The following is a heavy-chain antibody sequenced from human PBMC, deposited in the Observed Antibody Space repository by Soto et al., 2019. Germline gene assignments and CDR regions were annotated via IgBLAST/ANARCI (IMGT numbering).Heavy chain of an antibody. CDR1: SGSISSYY. J-gene: IGHJ4*02. Sequence: PSETLSLTCTGSSGSISSYYWNWIRQPPGKGLEWIGYIYYSGSTNYNPSLKSRVTISVDTSKNQFSLKLSSVTAADTAVYYCASEVDSGYAFAYWGQGTLVTVS. CDR2: IYYSGST. CDR3: ASEVDSGYAFAY. V-gene: IGHV4-59*01. D-gene: IGHD5-12*01.